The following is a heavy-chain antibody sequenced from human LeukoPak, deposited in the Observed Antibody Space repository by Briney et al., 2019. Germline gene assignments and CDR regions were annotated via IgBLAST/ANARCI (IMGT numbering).Heavy chain of an antibody. CDR1: GGSISSGGYY. CDR3: ARDPDYYDSSGYLDPFDP. Sequence: SETLSLTCTVSGGSISSGGYYWSWIRQPPGKGLEWIGYIYHSGSTYYNPSLKSRVTISVDRSKNQFSLKLSSVTAADTAVYYCARDPDYYDSSGYLDPFDPWGQGTLVTVSS. CDR2: IYHSGST. D-gene: IGHD3-22*01. J-gene: IGHJ5*02. V-gene: IGHV4-30-2*01.